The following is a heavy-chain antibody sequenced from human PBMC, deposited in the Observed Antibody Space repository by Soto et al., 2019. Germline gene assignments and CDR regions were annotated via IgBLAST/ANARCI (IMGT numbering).Heavy chain of an antibody. CDR3: ARELERTFDY. CDR1: GFTFSSYA. J-gene: IGHJ4*02. D-gene: IGHD1-1*01. CDR2: ISYDGSNK. V-gene: IGHV3-30-3*01. Sequence: QVQLVESGGGVVQPGRSLILSCAVSGFTFSSYAMHWVSQAPGKGLEWVAVISYDGSNKYYADSVKGRFTISRDNSKNMLYLQMNSLRAEDTAVYYCARELERTFDYWGQGTLVTVSS.